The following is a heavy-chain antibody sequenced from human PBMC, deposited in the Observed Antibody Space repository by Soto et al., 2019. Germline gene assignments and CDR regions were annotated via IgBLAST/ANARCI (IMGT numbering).Heavy chain of an antibody. V-gene: IGHV3-11*01. CDR3: ASPTVTPHYGMDV. J-gene: IGHJ6*02. Sequence: QVQLVESGGGLVKPGGSLRLSCAASGFTFSDYYMSWIRQAPGKGLEWVSYISSSGSTIYYANSVKGRVTISRDKAKNSLNLQMTSLRAEDTAVDYCASPTVTPHYGMDVWGQGTTVTVSS. CDR1: GFTFSDYY. CDR2: ISSSGSTI. D-gene: IGHD4-17*01.